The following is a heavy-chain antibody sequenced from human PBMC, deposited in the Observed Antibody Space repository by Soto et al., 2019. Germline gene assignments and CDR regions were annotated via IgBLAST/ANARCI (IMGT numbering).Heavy chain of an antibody. CDR2: INHSGST. Sequence: SETLSLTCAVYGGSFSGYYWSWIRQPPGKGLEWIGEINHSGSTNYNPSLKSRVTISVDTSKNQFSLKLSSVTAADTAVYYCGRLEGLATISYYFDYWGQGALVTVSS. V-gene: IGHV4-34*01. CDR1: GGSFSGYY. D-gene: IGHD3-9*01. J-gene: IGHJ4*02. CDR3: GRLEGLATISYYFDY.